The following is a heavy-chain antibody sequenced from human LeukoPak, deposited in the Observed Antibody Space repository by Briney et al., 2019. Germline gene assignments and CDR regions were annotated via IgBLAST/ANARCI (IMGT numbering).Heavy chain of an antibody. CDR2: IYTSGST. Sequence: SETLSLTCTVSGGSISSYYWSWIRQPAGKGLEWIGRIYTSGSTNGSTNYNPSLKSRVTMSVDTSKNQFSLKLSSVTAADTAVYYCAREVVIVGATLFDYWGQGTLVTVSS. D-gene: IGHD1-26*01. J-gene: IGHJ4*02. CDR3: AREVVIVGATLFDY. V-gene: IGHV4-4*07. CDR1: GGSISSYY.